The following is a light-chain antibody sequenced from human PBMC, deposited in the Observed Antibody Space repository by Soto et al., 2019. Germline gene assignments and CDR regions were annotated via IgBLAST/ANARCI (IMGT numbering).Light chain of an antibody. CDR2: DVS. Sequence: QSVLTQPRSVSGSPGQSVTISYTGTSSDVGGYNYVSWYQHHPGKAPKLMIYDVSKRPSGVPDRFSGSKSGNTASLTISGLQAEDEADYYCCSYAGSYTFYVFGTGTKVTVL. J-gene: IGLJ1*01. CDR3: CSYAGSYTFYV. V-gene: IGLV2-11*01. CDR1: SSDVGGYNY.